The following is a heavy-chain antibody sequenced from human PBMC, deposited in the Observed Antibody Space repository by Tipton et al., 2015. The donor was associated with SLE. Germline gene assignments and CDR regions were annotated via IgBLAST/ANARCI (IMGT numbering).Heavy chain of an antibody. D-gene: IGHD2-2*03. J-gene: IGHJ6*02. CDR1: GGSISSYY. CDR3: AREGLDNGMDV. V-gene: IGHV4-59*01. Sequence: TLSLTCTVSGGSISSYYWSWIRQPPGKGLEWIGYIYYSGSTNYNPSLKSRVTISVDTSKNQFSLKLSSVTAADTAVYYCAREGLDNGMDVWGQGTTVTVSS. CDR2: IYYSGST.